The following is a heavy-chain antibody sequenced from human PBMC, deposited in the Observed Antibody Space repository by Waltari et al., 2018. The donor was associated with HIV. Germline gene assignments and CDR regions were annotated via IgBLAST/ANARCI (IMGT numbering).Heavy chain of an antibody. V-gene: IGHV1-18*01. CDR2: IHRDNANT. CDR1: GYPFKNYH. CDR3: TRGNIWGSYRYFDY. Sequence: QVRLFQSDHAVRKPGASVTISCRTSGYPFKNYHVTWVRQSLGQRLDWMGGIHRDNANTNYTRESQGRLTLTTDAAAATAYLELRDLRLDDSAMYFCTRGNIWGSYRYFDYWGPGTLVTVS. J-gene: IGHJ4*02. D-gene: IGHD3-16*02.